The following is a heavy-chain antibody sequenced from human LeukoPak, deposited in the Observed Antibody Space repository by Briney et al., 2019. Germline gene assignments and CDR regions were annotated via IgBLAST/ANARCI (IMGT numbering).Heavy chain of an antibody. J-gene: IGHJ6*03. Sequence: SETLSLTCTVSGGSISSYYWSWIRQPPGKGLEWIGYIYYSGSTNYNPSLKSRVTISVDRSKNQFSLKLSSVTAADTAVYYCARATTGGLYYYYYMDVWGKGTTVTVSS. CDR2: IYYSGST. D-gene: IGHD1-1*01. CDR1: GGSISSYY. CDR3: ARATTGGLYYYYYMDV. V-gene: IGHV4-59*12.